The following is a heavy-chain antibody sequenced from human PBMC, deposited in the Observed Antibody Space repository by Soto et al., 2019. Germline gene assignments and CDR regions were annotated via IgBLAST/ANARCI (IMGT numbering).Heavy chain of an antibody. Sequence: GGSLRLSCAVLGFTFSSYGLHWVRQAPGKGLEGVAFMLYDGSDEYFADSVKGRFTLSRDNSKKTLYLQMSSLRVEDTAMYYFTRERGPYCGTDCSRSDFQYWGRGTLVTVSS. J-gene: IGHJ1*01. CDR3: TRERGPYCGTDCSRSDFQY. D-gene: IGHD2-21*02. V-gene: IGHV3-33*01. CDR1: GFTFSSYG. CDR2: MLYDGSDE.